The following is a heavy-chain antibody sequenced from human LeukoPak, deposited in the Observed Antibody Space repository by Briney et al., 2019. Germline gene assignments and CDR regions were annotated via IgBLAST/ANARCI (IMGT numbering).Heavy chain of an antibody. CDR1: GGSIRSYY. V-gene: IGHV4-59*01. D-gene: IGHD6-6*01. Sequence: SETLSLTCTVSGGSIRSYYWSWIRQPPGKGLEWIGYIYYSGSTNYNPSLKSRVAISVDTSKNQFSLKLNSVTAADTAVYYCARFGASSSRFFDQWGQGTLVTVSS. CDR3: ARFGASSSRFFDQ. J-gene: IGHJ4*02. CDR2: IYYSGST.